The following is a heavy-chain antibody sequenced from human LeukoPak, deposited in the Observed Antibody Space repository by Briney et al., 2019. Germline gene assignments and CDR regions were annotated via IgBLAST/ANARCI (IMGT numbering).Heavy chain of an antibody. CDR1: GYTFTGYY. CDR3: ARDPGYDYVWGSYRYGFDY. Sequence: ASVKVSCKASGYTFTGYYMHWVRQSTGQGLEWMRWINPNSGGTNYAQKFQGRVTMTRDTSISTAYMELSRLRSDDTAVYYCARDPGYDYVWGSYRYGFDYWGQGTLVTVSS. J-gene: IGHJ4*02. CDR2: INPNSGGT. D-gene: IGHD3-16*02. V-gene: IGHV1-2*02.